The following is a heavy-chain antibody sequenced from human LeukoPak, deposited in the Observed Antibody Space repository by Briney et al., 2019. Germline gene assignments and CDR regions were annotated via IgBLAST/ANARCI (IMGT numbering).Heavy chain of an antibody. CDR3: ARDYGGSSPFDS. CDR2: IISNGGST. D-gene: IGHD4-23*01. J-gene: IGHJ4*02. V-gene: IGHV3-64*01. CDR1: GFTFSTYG. Sequence: GGSLRHSCAPSGFTFSTYGMHCVRQPPGRGLEYVSAIISNGGSTYYANSVKGRFTISRDNSKNTLYLQMGSLRAEDMAVYYCARDYGGSSPFDSWGEGTLVTVSS.